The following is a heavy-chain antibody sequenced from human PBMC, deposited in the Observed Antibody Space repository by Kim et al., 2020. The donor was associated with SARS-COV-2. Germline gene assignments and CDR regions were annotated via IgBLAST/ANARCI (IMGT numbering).Heavy chain of an antibody. CDR2: IKGDASER. J-gene: IGHJ3*01. CDR3: ATSRKPGGYDV. V-gene: IGHV3-7*01. Sequence: GGSLRLSCAASGFTFSIYWMTWARQAPGKGLEWVANIKGDASERHYVDSVKGRFTISRDNVKNSVYLQMNSLRAEDTAVYYCATSRKPGGYDVWGQGTMVTVSS. D-gene: IGHD1-1*01. CDR1: GFTFSIYW.